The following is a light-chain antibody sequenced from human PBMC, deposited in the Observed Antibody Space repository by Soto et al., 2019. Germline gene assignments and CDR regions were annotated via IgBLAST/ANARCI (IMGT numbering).Light chain of an antibody. J-gene: IGKJ2*01. CDR1: HNIVTY. CDR2: EAS. V-gene: IGKV1-39*01. Sequence: DIHMAQSPPSLSASVGDSVTITCRASHNIVTYLNWYQQKAGKAPSLLIYEASHLQSGVPFRFFGSGSGTDFTLTIDNLQHEDSASYYCQHSHSTPPTFGQGTKLEIK. CDR3: QHSHSTPPT.